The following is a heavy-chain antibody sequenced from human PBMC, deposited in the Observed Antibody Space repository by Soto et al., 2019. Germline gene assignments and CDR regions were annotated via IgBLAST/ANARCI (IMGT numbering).Heavy chain of an antibody. J-gene: IGHJ6*02. D-gene: IGHD4-17*01. Sequence: PGVPLSFSCRVSGYSFTSYWISWVRQMPGKGLEWMGRIDPSDSYTNYSPSFQGHVTISADKSISTAYLQWSSLKASDTAMYYCARLRGDYDYYYYGMDVWGQGTKVTGS. CDR2: IDPSDSYT. V-gene: IGHV5-10-1*01. CDR3: ARLRGDYDYYYYGMDV. CDR1: GYSFTSYW.